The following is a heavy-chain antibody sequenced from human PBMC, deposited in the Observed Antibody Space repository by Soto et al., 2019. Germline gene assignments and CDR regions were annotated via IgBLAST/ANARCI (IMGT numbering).Heavy chain of an antibody. Sequence: SGPTLVNPTQTLTLTCTFSGFSLSTSGMCVSWIRQPPGKALEWLARIDWDDDKYYITSLKTRLTISKDTSKNQVVLTMTNMDPVDTATYYCATTSSRVPTINYYFEYWAQGSLVPVSS. CDR1: GFSLSTSGMC. V-gene: IGHV2-70*11. CDR3: ATTSSRVPTINYYFEY. CDR2: IDWDDDK. D-gene: IGHD5-12*01. J-gene: IGHJ4*02.